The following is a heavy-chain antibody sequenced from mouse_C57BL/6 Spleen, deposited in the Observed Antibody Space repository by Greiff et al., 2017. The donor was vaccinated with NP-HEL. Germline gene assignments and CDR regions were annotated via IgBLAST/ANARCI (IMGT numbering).Heavy chain of an antibody. Sequence: EVMLVESGGGLVQPKGSLKLSCAASGFSFNTYAMNWVRQAPGKGLEWVARIRSKSNNYATYYADSVKDRFTISRDDSESMLYLQMNNLKTEDTAMYYCVRDYGSSERGFAYWGQGTLVTVSA. D-gene: IGHD1-1*01. CDR3: VRDYGSSERGFAY. CDR2: IRSKSNNYAT. CDR1: GFSFNTYA. V-gene: IGHV10-1*01. J-gene: IGHJ3*01.